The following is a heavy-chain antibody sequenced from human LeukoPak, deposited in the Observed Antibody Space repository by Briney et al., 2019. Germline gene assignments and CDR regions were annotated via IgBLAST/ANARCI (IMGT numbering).Heavy chain of an antibody. V-gene: IGHV1-8*01. CDR1: AYTFTSYD. CDR2: MNPNSGNT. Sequence: ASGKVSCKASAYTFTSYDINWVRQATGQGLEWMGWMNPNSGNTGYGQKFQGRVTMTRNTPIRTAYMELSSLRPDDTAVYYCAREQIGFAYWGQGTLVTVSS. CDR3: AREQIGFAY. J-gene: IGHJ4*02.